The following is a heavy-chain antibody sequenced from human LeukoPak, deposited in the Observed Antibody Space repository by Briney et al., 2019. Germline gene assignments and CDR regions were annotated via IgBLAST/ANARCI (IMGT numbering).Heavy chain of an antibody. CDR1: GYSFTNYW. D-gene: IGHD3-22*01. CDR2: IYPGDSDT. Sequence: PGESLKISCKGSGYSFTNYWIGWVRQMPGKGLEWMGIIYPGDSDTKYSPSFQGQVTISADKSISTAYLQWSSLKASDTAMYYCARLHGYYDSSGPLFQHWGQGTLVTVSS. J-gene: IGHJ1*01. CDR3: ARLHGYYDSSGPLFQH. V-gene: IGHV5-51*01.